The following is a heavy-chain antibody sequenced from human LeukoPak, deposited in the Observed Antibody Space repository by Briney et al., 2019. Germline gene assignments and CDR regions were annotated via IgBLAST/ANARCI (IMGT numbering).Heavy chain of an antibody. CDR2: ISGSGGNT. J-gene: IGHJ4*02. CDR1: GFTFNNFA. Sequence: GGSPRLSCAASGFTFNNFAMSWVRQAPGKGLEWVSGISGSGGNTHYADSVKGRFTISRDNSKNTLYLQMNSLRAEDTAVYYCAKGLRGSSYDYWGQGTLVTVSS. CDR3: AKGLRGSSYDY. V-gene: IGHV3-23*01. D-gene: IGHD6-13*01.